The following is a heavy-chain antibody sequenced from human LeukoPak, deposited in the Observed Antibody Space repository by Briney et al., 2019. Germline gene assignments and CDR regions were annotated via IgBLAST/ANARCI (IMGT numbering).Heavy chain of an antibody. CDR2: ISSSGSTI. CDR3: ARDPFASVEMATIREVDY. Sequence: GGSLRLSCAASGFTFSSYEMNWVRQAPGKGLEWVSYISSSGSTIYYADSVKGRFTISRDNAKNSLYLQMNSLRAEDTAVYYCARDPFASVEMATIREVDYWGQGTLVTVSS. J-gene: IGHJ4*02. D-gene: IGHD5-24*01. CDR1: GFTFSSYE. V-gene: IGHV3-48*03.